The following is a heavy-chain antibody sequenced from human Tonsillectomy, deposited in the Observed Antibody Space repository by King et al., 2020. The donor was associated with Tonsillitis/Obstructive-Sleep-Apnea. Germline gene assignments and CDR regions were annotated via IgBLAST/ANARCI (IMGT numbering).Heavy chain of an antibody. CDR1: GFTVNSND. Sequence: VQLVESGGGLIQPGGSLRLSCAASGFTVNSNDMSWVRQAPGKGLEWGSVIYAAGSTYYADSVKGRFTISRDNSKNTVYFQMSSLRVEDTAVYYCARDGYCGGYCYWGQGTLVTVSS. V-gene: IGHV3-53*01. CDR2: IYAAGST. D-gene: IGHD2-21*01. J-gene: IGHJ4*02. CDR3: ARDGYCGGYCY.